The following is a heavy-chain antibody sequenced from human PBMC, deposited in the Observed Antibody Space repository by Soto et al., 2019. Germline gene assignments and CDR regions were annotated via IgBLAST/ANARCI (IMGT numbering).Heavy chain of an antibody. CDR2: VNPSGGHT. V-gene: IGHV1-46*01. D-gene: IGHD2-21*02. CDR1: GDTFTDYY. J-gene: IGHJ4*02. CDR3: ARGGHVVVVTAAVDY. Sequence: QVQLMQSGAEVKKPGASVKVSCKASGDTFTDYYIHWVRQAPGQGLEWMGTVNPSGGHTTYAQHFLGRVTMTRDTSTSTLYMELTSLTSDDTAIDYCARGGHVVVVTAAVDYWGQGNLVTVSS.